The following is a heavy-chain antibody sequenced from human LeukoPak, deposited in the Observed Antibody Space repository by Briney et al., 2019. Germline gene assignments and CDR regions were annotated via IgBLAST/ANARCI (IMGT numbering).Heavy chain of an antibody. CDR1: GFTFSSYA. D-gene: IGHD3/OR15-3a*01. CDR3: ARAGTGFRSYYYYYYMDV. V-gene: IGHV3-30*04. CDR2: ISYDGSNK. J-gene: IGHJ6*03. Sequence: GRSLRLSCAASGFTFSSYAMHWVRQAPGKGLEWVAVISYDGSNKYYADSVKGRFTISRDNSKNTLYLQMNSPRAEDTAVYYCARAGTGFRSYYYYYYMDVWGKGTTVTVSS.